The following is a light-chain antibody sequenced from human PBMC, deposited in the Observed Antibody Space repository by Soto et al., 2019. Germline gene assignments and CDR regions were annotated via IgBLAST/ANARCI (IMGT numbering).Light chain of an antibody. V-gene: IGLV2-23*01. CDR3: CSFAGDNVHYL. CDR1: NSDIASYNR. Sequence: QSVLTQPASVSGSPGQSITISCTGTNSDIASYNRVSWYQQYPGEAPKLLTYEGTKRPSGVSLRFSASKYGNTASLTISALQPEDEADYFCCSFAGDNVHYLFGTGTKVTVL. CDR2: EGT. J-gene: IGLJ1*01.